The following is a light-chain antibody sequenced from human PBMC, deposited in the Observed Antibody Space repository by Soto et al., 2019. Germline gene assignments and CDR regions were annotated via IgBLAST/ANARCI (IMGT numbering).Light chain of an antibody. CDR2: EVS. V-gene: IGLV2-14*01. CDR1: LSDVGDYNY. CDR3: SSFTSSSTLEV. Sequence: QSVLTQPASVSGSPGQSITISCTGTLSDVGDYNYVSWYQHHPGKVPKLMIYEVSNRPAGVSNRFSGSKSGNTASLTISGLQAEDEADYYCSSFTSSSTLEVFGGGTKLTVL. J-gene: IGLJ3*02.